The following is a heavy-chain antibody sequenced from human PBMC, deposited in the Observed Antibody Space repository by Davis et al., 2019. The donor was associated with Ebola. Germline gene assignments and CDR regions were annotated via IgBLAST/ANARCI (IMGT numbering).Heavy chain of an antibody. D-gene: IGHD3-3*02. V-gene: IGHV4-59*01. Sequence: SETLSLTCTVSGGSISSYYWSWIRQPPGKGLEWIGYIYYSGITHYNPSLKSRVTISVDTSKNQFSLKLRSVTAADTAVYFSASSGISHFFYYGLDVWGQGTTVTVSS. J-gene: IGHJ6*02. CDR2: IYYSGIT. CDR1: GGSISSYY. CDR3: ASSGISHFFYYGLDV.